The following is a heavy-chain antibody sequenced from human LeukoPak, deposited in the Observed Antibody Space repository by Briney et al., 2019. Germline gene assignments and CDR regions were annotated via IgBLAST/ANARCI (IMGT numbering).Heavy chain of an antibody. J-gene: IGHJ3*01. D-gene: IGHD1-14*01. CDR1: GFFVTNNY. CDR3: ASGISVRNDAHDL. CDR2: IYTGGST. V-gene: IGHV3-66*01. Sequence: QSGGSLRLSCAASGFFVTNNYISWVRQAPGKGLEWVSIIYTGGSTFSAEFVKGRFTISRDTSKNMAYLQMNSLEVEDTALYYCASGISVRNDAHDLWGQGTVVTVSS.